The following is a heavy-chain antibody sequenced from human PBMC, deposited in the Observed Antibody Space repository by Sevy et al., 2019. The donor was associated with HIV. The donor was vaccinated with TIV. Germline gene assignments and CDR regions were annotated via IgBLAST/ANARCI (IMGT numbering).Heavy chain of an antibody. J-gene: IGHJ4*02. CDR2: ISGSGGST. V-gene: IGHV3-23*01. D-gene: IGHD3-3*01. CDR3: AKDLSREWLESRGFDY. CDR1: GFTFSSYA. Sequence: GGSLRLSCAASGFTFSSYAMSWVRQAPGKGLEWVSAISGSGGSTYYADSVKGRFTISRDNSKNTLYLQMNSLRAEDSAVYYGAKDLSREWLESRGFDYWGQGTLVTVSS.